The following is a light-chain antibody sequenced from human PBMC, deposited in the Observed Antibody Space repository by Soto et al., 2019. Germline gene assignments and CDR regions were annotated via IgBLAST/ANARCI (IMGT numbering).Light chain of an antibody. Sequence: QSVLTQPASVSGSPGQSITISCTGTSSDIGGYSYVSWYQQHPDKAPKLIIYEVSNRPSGVSNRFSGSKSGDTASLTISGLQAEDEADYSCSSYSSTSTPVVFGGGTKVTVL. CDR1: SSDIGGYSY. CDR3: SSYSSTSTPVV. CDR2: EVS. V-gene: IGLV2-14*01. J-gene: IGLJ2*01.